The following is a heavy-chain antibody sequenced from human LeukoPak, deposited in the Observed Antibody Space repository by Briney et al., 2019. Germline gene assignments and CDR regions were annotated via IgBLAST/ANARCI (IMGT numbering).Heavy chain of an antibody. CDR3: ARCDHSSSSRFDY. CDR2: ISGSGGST. CDR1: GFTFSDYA. J-gene: IGHJ4*02. D-gene: IGHD6-6*01. V-gene: IGHV3-23*01. Sequence: GESLRLSCAASGFTFSDYAMSWVRQAPGKGLEWVSRISGSGGSTHYADSVKGRFTISRDNSKNTLYLQMNSLRAEDTAVYYCARCDHSSSSRFDYWGRGTLVTVSS.